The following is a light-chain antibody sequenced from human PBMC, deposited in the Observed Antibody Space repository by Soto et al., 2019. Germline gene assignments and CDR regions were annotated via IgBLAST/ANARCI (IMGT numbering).Light chain of an antibody. CDR2: RNN. Sequence: QSVLTQPPSTSGTPGQRVSVSCSGGDSNIGNNFVFWYQQFPGTAPKLLIYRNNQRPSGVPDRFSGSKSGTSASLAISGLRSEDEADYYCATWDDRLSGVVIGGGTKLTVL. V-gene: IGLV1-47*01. J-gene: IGLJ2*01. CDR1: DSNIGNNF. CDR3: ATWDDRLSGVV.